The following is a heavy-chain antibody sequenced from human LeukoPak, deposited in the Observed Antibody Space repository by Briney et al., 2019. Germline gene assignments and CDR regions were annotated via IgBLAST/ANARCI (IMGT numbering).Heavy chain of an antibody. Sequence: GGSLRLSCAASGFTFSAYWMSWVRQAPGKGLEWVANIREDGSEKYYVDSVKGRFTISRDNAKNSLYLQMNSLRAEDTAVYYCARTTSALALGIDYWGQGTLVTVSS. V-gene: IGHV3-7*03. CDR2: IREDGSEK. CDR3: ARTTSALALGIDY. J-gene: IGHJ4*02. D-gene: IGHD1-1*01. CDR1: GFTFSAYW.